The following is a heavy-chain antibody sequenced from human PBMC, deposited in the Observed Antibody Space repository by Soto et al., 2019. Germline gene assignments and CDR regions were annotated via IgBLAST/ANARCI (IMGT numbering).Heavy chain of an antibody. CDR3: ARGPTHGAFDL. J-gene: IGHJ3*01. CDR1: GSPFD. V-gene: IGHV3-30-3*01. CDR2: IVPDGRNQ. Sequence: QVQLVEFGGGVVQPGRSLRPSCVASGSPFDVHWVRQAPGKGPEWVAHIVPDGRNQYWADSVKGRFTGSRDNAKNTVYLQMNSLRTEDTAVYYCARGPTHGAFDLWGQGTMVTVSS.